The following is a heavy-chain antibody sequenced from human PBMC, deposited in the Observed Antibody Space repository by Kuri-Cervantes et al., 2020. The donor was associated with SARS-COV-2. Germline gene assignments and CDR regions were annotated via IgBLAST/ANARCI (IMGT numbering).Heavy chain of an antibody. J-gene: IGHJ4*02. D-gene: IGHD6-13*01. CDR1: GGSISSYY. CDR2: IYYSRST. V-gene: IGHV4-59*01. CDR3: ARDGGSSWDFDY. Sequence: GSLRLSCTVSGGSISSYYWSWIRQPPGKGLEWIGYIYYSRSTNYNPSLKSRVTISVDTPKNQFSLKLSSVTAADTAVYYCARDGGSSWDFDYWGQGTLVTVSS.